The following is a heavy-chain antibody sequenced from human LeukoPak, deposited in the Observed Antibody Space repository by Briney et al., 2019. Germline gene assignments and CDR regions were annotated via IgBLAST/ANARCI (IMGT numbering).Heavy chain of an antibody. CDR2: INPSGDST. D-gene: IGHD6-13*01. J-gene: IGHJ5*02. Sequence: XSVKVSCKASGYTFTSNHIHCVRQAPGQGLEWMGVINPSGDSTSYAQKFQGRVTMTRDTSTSTVYMGLSSLRSEDTAIYYCAKLAASETGEGSWGQGTLVTVSS. CDR3: AKLAASETGEGS. CDR1: GYTFTSNH. V-gene: IGHV1-46*01.